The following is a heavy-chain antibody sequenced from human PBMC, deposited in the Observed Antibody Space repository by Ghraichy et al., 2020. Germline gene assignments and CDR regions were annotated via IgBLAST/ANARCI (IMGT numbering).Heavy chain of an antibody. CDR2: INPSGGST. D-gene: IGHD5-24*01. J-gene: IGHJ6*02. V-gene: IGHV1-46*01. Sequence: ASVKVSCKASGYTFTSYYMHWVRQAPGQGLEWMGIINPSGGSTSYAQKFQGRVTLTRDTSTSTVYMELSSLRSEDTAVYYCAREDMAGAYYYYYGMDVWGQGTTVTVSS. CDR3: AREDMAGAYYYYYGMDV. CDR1: GYTFTSYY.